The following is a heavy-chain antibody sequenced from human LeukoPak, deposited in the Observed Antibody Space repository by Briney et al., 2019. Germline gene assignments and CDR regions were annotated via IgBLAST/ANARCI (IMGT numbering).Heavy chain of an antibody. V-gene: IGHV1-18*01. D-gene: IGHD6-13*01. CDR1: GYTFTSYG. CDR3: ARDPAGTTPCDY. CDR2: ISAYNGNT. J-gene: IGHJ4*02. Sequence: ASVKVSCKASGYTFTSYGISWVRQAPGQGLEWMGWISAYNGNTNYAQKLQGRVTMTTVTSTSTAYMELRSLRSDDTAVYYCARDPAGTTPCDYWGQGTLVTVSS.